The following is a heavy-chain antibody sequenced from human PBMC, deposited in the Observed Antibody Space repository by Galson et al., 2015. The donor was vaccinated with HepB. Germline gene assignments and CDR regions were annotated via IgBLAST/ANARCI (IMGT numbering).Heavy chain of an antibody. Sequence: SVKVSCKASGYTFTSYAMHWVRQAPGQRLEWMGWINAGNGNTKYSQKFQGRVTITRDTSASTAYMELRSLRSEDTAVYYCARVLAGTEYGWPYYFDYWGQGTLVPVSS. J-gene: IGHJ4*02. CDR1: GYTFTSYA. D-gene: IGHD6-19*01. CDR3: ARVLAGTEYGWPYYFDY. CDR2: INAGNGNT. V-gene: IGHV1-3*01.